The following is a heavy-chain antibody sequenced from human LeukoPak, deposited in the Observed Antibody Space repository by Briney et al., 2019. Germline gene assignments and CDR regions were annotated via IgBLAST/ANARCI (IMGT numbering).Heavy chain of an antibody. CDR2: ISSSSSTI. CDR3: AREDGGKADI. Sequence: PGGSLRLSCAASGFTFSRYAMSWVRQAPGKGLEWVSYISSSSSTIDYADSVKGRFSISRDNAKNSLYLQMKSLRDEDTAVYYCAREDGGKADIWGQGTMVTVSS. D-gene: IGHD4-23*01. V-gene: IGHV3-48*02. J-gene: IGHJ3*02. CDR1: GFTFSRYA.